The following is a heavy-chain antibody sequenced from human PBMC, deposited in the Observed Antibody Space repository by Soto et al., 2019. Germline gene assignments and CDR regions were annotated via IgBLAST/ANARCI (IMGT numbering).Heavy chain of an antibody. V-gene: IGHV3-48*02. D-gene: IGHD6-19*01. CDR3: ARVYSSGWYFDY. CDR1: GFTFSSYS. Sequence: GPLRLSCEASGFTFSSYSMNWVCHAPGKGLEWVSYITNDSGIKSYADSVKGRFAIARDNAEKSVYLQMNSLRYEDTAVYYCARVYSSGWYFDYWGQGTLVTVSS. J-gene: IGHJ4*02. CDR2: ITNDSGIK.